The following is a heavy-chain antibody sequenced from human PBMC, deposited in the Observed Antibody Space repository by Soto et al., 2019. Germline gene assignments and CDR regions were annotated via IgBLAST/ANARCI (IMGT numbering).Heavy chain of an antibody. CDR1: GFSLSTSGVG. D-gene: IGHD3-10*01. CDR3: AHRLEVRGVSTHWFDP. J-gene: IGHJ5*02. CDR2: IYWDDDK. V-gene: IGHV2-5*02. Sequence: QITLKESGPTLVKPTQTLTLTCTFSGFSLSTSGVGVGWIRQPPGKALEWLALIYWDDDKRYSPSLKSRLTIPNDTSKNQVVLTITNMDPVDTATYYCAHRLEVRGVSTHWFDPWGQGTLVTVSS.